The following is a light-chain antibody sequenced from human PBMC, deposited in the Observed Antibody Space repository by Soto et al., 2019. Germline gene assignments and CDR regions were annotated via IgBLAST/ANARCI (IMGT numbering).Light chain of an antibody. CDR1: SSNIGAGYD. CDR2: GNS. CDR3: LSYDSSLSDLL. J-gene: IGLJ2*01. V-gene: IGLV1-40*01. Sequence: QSVLTQPPSVSGAPGQRVTISCTGSSSNIGAGYDVHWYQQLPGTAPKLLIYGNSNRPSGVPDRFSGSKSGTSASLAITGLQAEYEADYCCLSYDSSLSDLLFGGGTKLTVL.